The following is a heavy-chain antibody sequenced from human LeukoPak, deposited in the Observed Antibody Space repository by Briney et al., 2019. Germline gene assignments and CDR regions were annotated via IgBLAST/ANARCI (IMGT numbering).Heavy chain of an antibody. D-gene: IGHD3-16*02. CDR1: GFTFSDYY. Sequence: GGSLRLSCTASGFTFSDYYMSWIRQAPGKGLEWVSYISSSGSTIYYADSVKGRFTISRDNAKNSLYLQMNSLRAEDTAVYYCARSPLIDYVWGSYRYFEEPRPHRQSSWGQGTLVTVSS. V-gene: IGHV3-11*01. CDR3: ARSPLIDYVWGSYRYFEEPRPHRQSS. CDR2: ISSSGSTI. J-gene: IGHJ4*02.